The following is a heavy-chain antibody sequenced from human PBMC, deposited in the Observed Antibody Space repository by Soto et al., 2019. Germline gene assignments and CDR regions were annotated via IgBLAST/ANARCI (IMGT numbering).Heavy chain of an antibody. J-gene: IGHJ6*02. CDR1: GASLDTIYY. D-gene: IGHD2-15*01. Sequence: SETLSLTCTVSGASLDTIYYWGWIRQPPGKGLEWVASIFYGGSTFYNPSLKSRVTISVDTSKNQFSLKLSSVTAADTAVYYCAREGYCSGGSCYSGYYYGMDVWGQGTTVTV. CDR2: IFYGGST. V-gene: IGHV4-38-2*02. CDR3: AREGYCSGGSCYSGYYYGMDV.